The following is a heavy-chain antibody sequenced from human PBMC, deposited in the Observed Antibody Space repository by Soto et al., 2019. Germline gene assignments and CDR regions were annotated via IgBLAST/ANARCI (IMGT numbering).Heavy chain of an antibody. CDR2: FRAGGDDGTT. V-gene: IGHV3-23*01. J-gene: IGHJ4*02. Sequence: GGSLRLSCAASEFTFSSYSMSWVRQAPGKGLEWVSGFRAGGDDGTTYYADSVKGRFTISRDNSKNTLFLQMNSLRVEDPAIYYCAKKVNSGPGSQYFDYWGQGTLVTVSS. CDR3: AKKVNSGPGSQYFDY. CDR1: EFTFSSYS. D-gene: IGHD3-10*01.